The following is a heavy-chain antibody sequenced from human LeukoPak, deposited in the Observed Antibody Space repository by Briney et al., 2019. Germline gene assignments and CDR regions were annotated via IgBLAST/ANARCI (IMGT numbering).Heavy chain of an antibody. CDR3: ARGPYYYGSGSYVYGYYFDY. D-gene: IGHD3-10*01. V-gene: IGHV3-7*01. Sequence: GGSLRLSCAASGFSFSTYWMSWVRQAPWRGLEWVANIKPHGSEKYYVGSVKGRFTISRDNAKNTLYLQMGSLRAEDMAVYYCARGPYYYGSGSYVYGYYFDYWGQGTLVTVSS. J-gene: IGHJ4*02. CDR2: IKPHGSEK. CDR1: GFSFSTYW.